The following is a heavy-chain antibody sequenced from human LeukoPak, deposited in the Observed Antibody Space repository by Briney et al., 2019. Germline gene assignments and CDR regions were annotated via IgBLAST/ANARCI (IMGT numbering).Heavy chain of an antibody. CDR2: ISAYNGNT. Sequence: GASVKVSCKASGYAFTSYGISWVRQAPGQGLEWMGWISAYNGNTNYAQKLQGRVTMTTDTSTGTAYMELRSLRSDDTAVYYCAVLDIVVVPAAISAFDIWGQGTMVTVSS. D-gene: IGHD2-2*01. CDR1: GYAFTSYG. V-gene: IGHV1-18*01. J-gene: IGHJ3*02. CDR3: AVLDIVVVPAAISAFDI.